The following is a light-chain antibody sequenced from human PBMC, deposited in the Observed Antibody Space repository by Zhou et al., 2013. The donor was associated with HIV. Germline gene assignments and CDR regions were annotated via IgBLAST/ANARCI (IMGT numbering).Light chain of an antibody. V-gene: IGKV3-15*01. CDR2: GSS. CDR3: QQYNDWPFS. CDR1: QSVRSD. J-gene: IGKJ2*01. Sequence: EIVMTQSPATLSVSPGERATLSCRASQSVRSDLAWYQQKLGQAPRLLMYGSSTRATGFPDRFSGSGSGTEFTLTISSLQSEDFAVYYCQQYNDWPFSFGQGTKLEI.